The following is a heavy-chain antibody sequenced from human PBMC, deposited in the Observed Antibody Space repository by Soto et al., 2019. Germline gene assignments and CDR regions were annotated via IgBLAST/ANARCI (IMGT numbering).Heavy chain of an antibody. CDR1: GFTFSTYW. V-gene: IGHV3-7*01. Sequence: GGSLRLSCAASGFTFSTYWMSWVRQAPGKGLEWVANIKQDGSDKYYVDSVKGRFTISRDNAKNSLHLQMNSLRAEDTAVYYCARAGEYSSRWPDAFDIWGQGTMVTVSS. CDR2: IKQDGSDK. CDR3: ARAGEYSSRWPDAFDI. J-gene: IGHJ3*02. D-gene: IGHD6-13*01.